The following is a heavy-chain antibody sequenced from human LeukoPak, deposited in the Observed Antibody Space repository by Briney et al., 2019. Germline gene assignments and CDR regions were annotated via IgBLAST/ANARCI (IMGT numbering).Heavy chain of an antibody. CDR2: IIPIFGTA. V-gene: IGHV1-69*13. J-gene: IGHJ6*02. D-gene: IGHD6-6*01. CDR1: GGTFSSYA. Sequence: ASVKVTCKASGGTFSSYAISWVRQAPGQGLEWMGGIIPIFGTANYAQKFQGRVTITADESTSTAYMGLSSLRSEDTAVYYCAREEEQLVPNNYYYYGMDVWGQGTTVTVSS. CDR3: AREEEQLVPNNYYYYGMDV.